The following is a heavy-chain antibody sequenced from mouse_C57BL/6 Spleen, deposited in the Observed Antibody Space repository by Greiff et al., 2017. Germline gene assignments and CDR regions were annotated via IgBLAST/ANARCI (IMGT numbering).Heavy chain of an antibody. D-gene: IGHD1-1*01. CDR1: GYTFTSYG. V-gene: IGHV1-81*01. CDR2: IYPRSGNT. J-gene: IGHJ4*01. CDR3: ARGPYYYGSSYDAMDY. Sequence: QVQLQQSGAELARPGASVKLSCKASGYTFTSYGISWVKQRTGQGLEWIGEIYPRSGNTYYNEKFKGKATLTAEKSSSTAYMELRSLPSEDSAVYFCARGPYYYGSSYDAMDYWGQGTSVTVSS.